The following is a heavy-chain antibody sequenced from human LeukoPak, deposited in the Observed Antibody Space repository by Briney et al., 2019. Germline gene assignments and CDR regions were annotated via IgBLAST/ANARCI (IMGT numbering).Heavy chain of an antibody. CDR1: GYTFTSYD. CDR3: ARGRKVIRALVIVVVPAAMYYFDY. D-gene: IGHD2-2*01. Sequence: ASVKVSCKASGYTFTSYDINWVRQATGQGLEWMGWMNPNSGNTGYAQKFQGRVTITRNTSISTAYMELSSLRPEDTAVYYCARGRKVIRALVIVVVPAAMYYFDYWGQGTLVTVSS. CDR2: MNPNSGNT. J-gene: IGHJ4*02. V-gene: IGHV1-8*03.